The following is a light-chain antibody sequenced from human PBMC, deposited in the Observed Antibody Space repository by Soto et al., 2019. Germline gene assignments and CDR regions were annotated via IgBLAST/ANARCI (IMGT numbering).Light chain of an antibody. CDR1: QSVSSN. CDR2: GAS. CDR3: RQYNNWPPLT. Sequence: EIVMTQSPATLSVSPGERATLSCRASQSVSSNLAWYQQKPGQAPRLLIYGASTRATGIPARFSGSGSGTEFTLTISSRKSEAFAVYYCRQYNNWPPLTFCGGTKVEIK. J-gene: IGKJ4*01. V-gene: IGKV3-15*01.